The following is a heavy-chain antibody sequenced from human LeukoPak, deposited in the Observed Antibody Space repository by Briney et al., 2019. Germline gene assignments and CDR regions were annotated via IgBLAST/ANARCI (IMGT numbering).Heavy chain of an antibody. CDR3: ARDQAYSFDY. CDR1: GFTFSAYS. CDR2: IGSSSSPI. D-gene: IGHD4-11*01. J-gene: IGHJ4*02. Sequence: GGSLILSCAASGFTFSAYSMSWVRQAPEKGLEWVSYIGSSSSPIYYADSVKGRFTISRDNAKNSLYLQMDSLRAEDTAVYYCARDQAYSFDYWGQGTLVTVSS. V-gene: IGHV3-48*01.